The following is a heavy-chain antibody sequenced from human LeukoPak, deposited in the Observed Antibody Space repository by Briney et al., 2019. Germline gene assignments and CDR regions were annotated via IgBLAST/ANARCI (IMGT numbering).Heavy chain of an antibody. CDR3: ARSWKLLQNFDS. CDR2: ISYDGGDK. D-gene: IGHD1-26*01. CDR1: GFTFSSYG. J-gene: IGHJ4*02. V-gene: IGHV3-30*19. Sequence: GGSLRLSCAASGFTFSSYGMHWVRQAPGKGLEWVAVISYDGGDKFYADSVKGRFTISRDNSKNTLYLQMNNLRTEDTAVYFCARSWKLLQNFDSWGQGTLVTVSS.